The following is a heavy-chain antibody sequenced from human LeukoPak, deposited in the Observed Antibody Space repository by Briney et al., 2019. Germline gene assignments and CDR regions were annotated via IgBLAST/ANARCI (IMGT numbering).Heavy chain of an antibody. D-gene: IGHD3-10*01. CDR2: ISTSSSYT. Sequence: LSLTCTVSGGSISSDNYYWSWIRQAPGKGLEWVSYISTSSSYTNYADSVKGRFTISRDNAKNSLYLQMNSLRAEDTAVYYCARDRYYASGSYNWFDPWGQGTLVTVSS. CDR1: GGSISSDNYY. CDR3: ARDRYYASGSYNWFDP. V-gene: IGHV3-11*05. J-gene: IGHJ5*02.